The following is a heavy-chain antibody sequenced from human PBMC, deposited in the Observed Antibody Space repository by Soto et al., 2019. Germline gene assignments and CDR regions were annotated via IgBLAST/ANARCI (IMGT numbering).Heavy chain of an antibody. CDR1: GDSVSKYY. Sequence: PSLTCTVSGDSVSKYYWNWIRQPAGKGLEWIGRIHSTRSPNYNPSLKSRVTMSVDTSKNQFSLKLNLTSVTAADTAVYYCARSPAYGDYANLDTWGQGTLVTVSS. CDR2: IHSTRSP. V-gene: IGHV4-4*07. J-gene: IGHJ5*02. D-gene: IGHD4-17*01. CDR3: ARSPAYGDYANLDT.